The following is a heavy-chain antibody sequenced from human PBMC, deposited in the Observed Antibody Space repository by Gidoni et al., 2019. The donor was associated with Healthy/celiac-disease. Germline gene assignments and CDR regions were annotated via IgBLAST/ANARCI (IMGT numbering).Heavy chain of an antibody. CDR1: GFTFSSYA. Sequence: EVQLLESGGGLVQPGGSLRLSCAASGFTFSSYAMSWVRQAPGKGLEWFSAISGSGGSTYYADSVKGRLTISRDHSKNTLYLQMNSLRAEDTAVYYCATSPRKGDFLSGYSYGMDVWGQGTTVTVSS. J-gene: IGHJ6*02. V-gene: IGHV3-23*01. D-gene: IGHD3-3*01. CDR2: ISGSGGST. CDR3: ATSPRKGDFLSGYSYGMDV.